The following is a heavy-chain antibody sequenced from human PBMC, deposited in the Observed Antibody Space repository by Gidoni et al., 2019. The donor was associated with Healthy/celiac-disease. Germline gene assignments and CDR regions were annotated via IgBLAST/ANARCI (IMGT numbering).Heavy chain of an antibody. Sequence: QVQLQESGPGLVKPSGTLSLTCAVSAGSISSSNWWSWVRQPPGKGLEWIGEIYHSGSTNYNPTLKMRINISVDKAKNQFSLKLSAVTAADTAVYYCARGAGGSYFVDWGQGTLVTVSS. CDR3: ARGAGGSYFVD. CDR1: AGSISSSNW. CDR2: IYHSGST. V-gene: IGHV4-4*02. D-gene: IGHD1-26*01. J-gene: IGHJ4*02.